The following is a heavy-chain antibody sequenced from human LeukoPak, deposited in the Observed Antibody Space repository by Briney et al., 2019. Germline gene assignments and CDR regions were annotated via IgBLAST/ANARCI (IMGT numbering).Heavy chain of an antibody. Sequence: PSETLSLTCTVSGGSISSSSYYWGWIRQPPGKGLEWIGSIYYSGSTSYTPSLKSRVTISVDTSKNQFSLKLSSVTAADTAVYYCARSKDILTGYCFDYWGQGTMVTVSS. D-gene: IGHD3-9*01. CDR2: IYYSGST. CDR1: GGSISSSSYY. CDR3: ARSKDILTGYCFDY. V-gene: IGHV4-39*07. J-gene: IGHJ4*02.